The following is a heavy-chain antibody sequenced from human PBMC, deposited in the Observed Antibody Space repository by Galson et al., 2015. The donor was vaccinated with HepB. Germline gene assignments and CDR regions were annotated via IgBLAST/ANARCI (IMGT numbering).Heavy chain of an antibody. CDR1: GFTFSNAW. V-gene: IGHV3-11*04. CDR3: ASPRGAFYYYGMDV. Sequence: SLRLSCAASGFTFSNAWMSWVRQAPGKGLEWVSYISSSGSTIYYADSVKGRFTISRDNAKNSLYLQMNSLRAEDTAVYYCASPRGAFYYYGMDVWGQGTTVTVSS. D-gene: IGHD3-10*01. CDR2: ISSSGSTI. J-gene: IGHJ6*02.